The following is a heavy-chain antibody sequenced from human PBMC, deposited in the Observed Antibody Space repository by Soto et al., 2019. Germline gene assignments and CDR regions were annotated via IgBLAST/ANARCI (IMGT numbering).Heavy chain of an antibody. Sequence: GASVKVSCKASGYAFTSYYMHWVRHAPEQGLEWMGILNPSGGSTSYAQQFQGRVTMTRDTSTSTVYMELSSLRSEDTAVYYCARDGTDIVVVVAARPTDFDYWGQGTLVTVSS. V-gene: IGHV1-46*01. CDR3: ARDGTDIVVVVAARPTDFDY. J-gene: IGHJ4*02. CDR1: GYAFTSYY. D-gene: IGHD2-15*01. CDR2: LNPSGGST.